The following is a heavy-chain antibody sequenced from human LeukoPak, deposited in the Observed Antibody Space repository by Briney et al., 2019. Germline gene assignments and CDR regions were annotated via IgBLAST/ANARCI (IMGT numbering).Heavy chain of an antibody. CDR3: ARADYTLHYYGMDV. CDR1: GYTFTGYY. CDR2: INPNSGGT. D-gene: IGHD4-11*01. V-gene: IGHV1-2*02. Sequence: ASVKVSCKASGYTFTGYYIHWVRQAPGQGLEWMGWINPNSGGTNYAQKFQGRVTMTRDTSISTAYMELSRLRSDGTAVYYCARADYTLHYYGMDVWGQGTTVTVSS. J-gene: IGHJ6*02.